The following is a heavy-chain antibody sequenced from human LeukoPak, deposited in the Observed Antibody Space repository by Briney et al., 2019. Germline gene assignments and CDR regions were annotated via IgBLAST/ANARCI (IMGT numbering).Heavy chain of an antibody. CDR3: ARGISSTWYSYFDY. CDR2: IYTSGST. CDR1: GGSINNYY. D-gene: IGHD6-13*01. Sequence: PSETLSLTCTASGGSINNYYWSWIRQPAGKGLEWIACIYTSGSTNYNPSLKSRVTMSVDTSKNQFSLNLNSVAAADTAVYYCARGISSTWYSYFDYWGRGTLVTVSS. V-gene: IGHV4-4*07. J-gene: IGHJ4*02.